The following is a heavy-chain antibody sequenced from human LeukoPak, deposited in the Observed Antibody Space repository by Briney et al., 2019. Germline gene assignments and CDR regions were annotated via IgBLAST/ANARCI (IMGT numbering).Heavy chain of an antibody. CDR1: GYSISSGYY. CDR3: ARLAADYNYYMDV. Sequence: PSETLSLTCAVSGYSISSGYYWGWIRQPPGKGLEWIGSIYHSGSTYYNPSLKSRVTISVDTSKNQFSLKLSSVTAADTAVYYCARLAADYNYYMDVWGKETTVTVSS. CDR2: IYHSGST. J-gene: IGHJ6*03. V-gene: IGHV4-38-2*01.